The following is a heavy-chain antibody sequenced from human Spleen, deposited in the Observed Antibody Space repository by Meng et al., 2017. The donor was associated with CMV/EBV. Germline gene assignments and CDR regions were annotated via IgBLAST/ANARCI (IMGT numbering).Heavy chain of an antibody. CDR3: ALTAVNWFDP. V-gene: IGHV4-39*07. Sequence: CTLSGGSRCSGTSHWASLRQPPGQGLEWIGSIYYNGNTFYDPSLKSRVTISGDTSKNQFSLKVSSLTAADTAVYYCALTAVNWFDPWGHGTLVTVSS. CDR2: IYYNGNT. J-gene: IGHJ5*02. CDR1: GGSRCSGTSH. D-gene: IGHD1-20*01.